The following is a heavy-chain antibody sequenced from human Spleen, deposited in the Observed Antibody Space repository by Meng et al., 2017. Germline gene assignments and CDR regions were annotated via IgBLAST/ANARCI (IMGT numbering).Heavy chain of an antibody. Sequence: GGSLRLSCAASDFTFSSHWMHWVRQAPGKGLVWVSRISDDGSTTTYADSVRGRFTISRDNAKNTLYLQMNSLRADDTAVYFCARGGRWLQVGLFDHWGEGTLLSVSS. D-gene: IGHD5-24*01. J-gene: IGHJ4*02. V-gene: IGHV3-74*01. CDR2: ISDDGSTT. CDR3: ARGGRWLQVGLFDH. CDR1: DFTFSSHW.